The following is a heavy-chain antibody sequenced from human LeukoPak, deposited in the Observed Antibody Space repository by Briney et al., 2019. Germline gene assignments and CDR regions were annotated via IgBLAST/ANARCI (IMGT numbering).Heavy chain of an antibody. CDR3: AKAAAGDPNAFDI. D-gene: IGHD7-27*01. CDR2: ISWNSGSI. V-gene: IGHV3-9*01. CDR1: GFTFDVYA. Sequence: PGGSLRLFFAASGFTFDVYAMHWVRQAPGSGLEWVSGISWNSGSIGYADSVKGRFTISRDNAKNPLYVEMNSLRGEDTALYYCAKAAAGDPNAFDIWGQGTTVTVSA. J-gene: IGHJ3*02.